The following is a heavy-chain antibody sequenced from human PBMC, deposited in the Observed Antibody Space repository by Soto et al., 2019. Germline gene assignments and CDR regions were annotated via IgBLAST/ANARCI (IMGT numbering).Heavy chain of an antibody. J-gene: IGHJ5*02. V-gene: IGHV4-59*11. CDR1: GGYIISHY. Sequence: SETLCLTCTVSGGYIISHYWRWIRQPPGKGLEWIGYIYYSGSTNYNPSLKSRVTISVDTSKNQFSLKLSSVTAADTAVYYCARPLFGRGNWFDPWGQGTLVTVSS. CDR2: IYYSGST. CDR3: ARPLFGRGNWFDP. D-gene: IGHD3-10*01.